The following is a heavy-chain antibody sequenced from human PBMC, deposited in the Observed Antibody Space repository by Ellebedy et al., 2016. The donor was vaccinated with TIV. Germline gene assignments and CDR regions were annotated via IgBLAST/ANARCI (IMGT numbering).Heavy chain of an antibody. D-gene: IGHD3-16*01. J-gene: IGHJ4*02. CDR3: ASGGGYLDY. CDR1: GDSIGSSSQY. V-gene: IGHV4-39*07. CDR2: ISFSGYT. Sequence: SETLSLTXSVSGDSIGSSSQYWDWIRQPPGGGLEWIGNISFSGYTRYNPSLKSRVKMSVDMSKNQFSLRLSPVIAADTAVYYCASGGGYLDYWGQGALVTVSS.